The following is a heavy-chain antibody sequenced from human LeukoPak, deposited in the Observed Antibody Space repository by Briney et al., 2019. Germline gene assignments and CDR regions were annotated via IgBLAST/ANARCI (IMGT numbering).Heavy chain of an antibody. CDR2: IYHSGST. V-gene: IGHV4-4*02. CDR1: GGSISSSNW. J-gene: IGHJ5*02. D-gene: IGHD6-19*01. Sequence: SRTLSITCAVSGGSISSSNWWSWVRQPPGKGLEWIGEIYHSGSTNYNPSLKSRVTISVDKSKNQFSLKLSSVTAADTAVYYCARDSAVAGTGWFDPWGQGTLVTVSS. CDR3: ARDSAVAGTGWFDP.